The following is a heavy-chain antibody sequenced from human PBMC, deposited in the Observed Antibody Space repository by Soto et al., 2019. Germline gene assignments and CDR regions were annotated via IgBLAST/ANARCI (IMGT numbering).Heavy chain of an antibody. J-gene: IGHJ4*02. CDR1: GGSISSGGYS. CDR3: ARGLRSGGSCYPFDY. V-gene: IGHV4-61*08. CDR2: IYHSGST. D-gene: IGHD2-15*01. Sequence: PSETLSLTCAVSGGSISSGGYSWSWIRQPPGKGLEWIGYIYHSGSTNYNPSLKSRVTISVDTSKNQFSLKLSSVTAADTAVYYCARGLRSGGSCYPFDYWGQGTLVTISS.